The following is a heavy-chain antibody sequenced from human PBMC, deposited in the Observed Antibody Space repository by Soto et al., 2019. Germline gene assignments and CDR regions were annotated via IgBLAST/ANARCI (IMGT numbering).Heavy chain of an antibody. CDR1: GGTFNNYA. CDR3: ASFDGTMVRGGRSSPYEMDV. V-gene: IGHV1-69*01. CDR2: IIHTFGTG. J-gene: IGHJ6*02. D-gene: IGHD3-10*01. Sequence: QVLLVQSGPEVKKPGSSVKVSCKASGGTFNNYAINWVRQAPGKGLEWMGGIIHTFGTGNHAQKFQGRVTITADESTTTAYMELNSLRSADTAIYYCASFDGTMVRGGRSSPYEMDVWGQGTTVIVSS.